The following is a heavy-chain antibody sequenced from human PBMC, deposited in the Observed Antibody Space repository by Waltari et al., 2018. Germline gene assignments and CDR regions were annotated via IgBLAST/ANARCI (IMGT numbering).Heavy chain of an antibody. CDR2: MDSGGSAI. CDR3: ARAREHSSDFWNGFSFYFDQ. D-gene: IGHD3-3*01. J-gene: IGHJ4*02. Sequence: QVQLVQSGAEVKKPGSSVKVSCKASGGTFSSYAISWVRQAPGQGLEWISYMDSGGSAIHYADSVQGRFTISRDNAKNSLYLQMNSLRADDTAVYYCARAREHSSDFWNGFSFYFDQWGQGTLVTVSS. CDR1: GGTFSSYA. V-gene: IGHV3-11*01.